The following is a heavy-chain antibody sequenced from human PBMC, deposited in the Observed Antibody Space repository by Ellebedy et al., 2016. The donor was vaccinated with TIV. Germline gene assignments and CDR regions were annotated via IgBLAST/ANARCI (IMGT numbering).Heavy chain of an antibody. J-gene: IGHJ4*02. CDR3: ARSYCSSTSCYIGGGY. V-gene: IGHV1-8*01. D-gene: IGHD2-2*02. CDR2: MNPNSGNT. CDR1: GYTFTSYD. Sequence: ASVKVSXXASGYTFTSYDINWVRQATGQGLEWMGWMNPNSGNTGYAQKFQGRVTITADESTSTAYLELSSLRSEDTAVYYCARSYCSSTSCYIGGGYWGQGTLVTVSS.